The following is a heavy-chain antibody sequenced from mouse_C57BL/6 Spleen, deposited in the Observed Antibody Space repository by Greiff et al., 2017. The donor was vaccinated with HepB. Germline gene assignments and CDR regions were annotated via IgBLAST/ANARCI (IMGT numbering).Heavy chain of an antibody. V-gene: IGHV5-4*01. D-gene: IGHD1-1*01. CDR2: ISDGGSYT. Sequence: EVQLQESGGGLVKPGGSLKLSCAASGFTFSSYAMSWVRQTPEKRLEWVATISDGGSYTYYPDNVKGRFTISRDNAKNNLYLQMSRLKSEDTAMYYCARVGTTVVAYYAMDYWGQGTSVTVSS. J-gene: IGHJ4*01. CDR1: GFTFSSYA. CDR3: ARVGTTVVAYYAMDY.